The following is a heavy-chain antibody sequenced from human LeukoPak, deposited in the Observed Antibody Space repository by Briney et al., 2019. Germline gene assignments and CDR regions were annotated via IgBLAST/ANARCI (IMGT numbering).Heavy chain of an antibody. V-gene: IGHV1-2*02. Sequence: ASVKVSCKASGYTFTGYYMHWVRQAPGQGLEWMGWINPNSGGTNYAQKFQGRVTMTRDTSISTAYMELSRLRSDDTAVYYCARDRYYYDSSGSIDYWGQETLVTVSS. CDR2: INPNSGGT. CDR1: GYTFTGYY. D-gene: IGHD3-22*01. CDR3: ARDRYYYDSSGSIDY. J-gene: IGHJ4*02.